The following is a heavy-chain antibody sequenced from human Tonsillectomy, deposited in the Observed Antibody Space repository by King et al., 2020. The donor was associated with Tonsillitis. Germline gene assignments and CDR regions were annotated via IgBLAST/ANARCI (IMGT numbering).Heavy chain of an antibody. J-gene: IGHJ3*02. CDR3: ARKADSSWGHFDI. CDR1: GFSFNDYY. CDR2: ISSSGTTK. V-gene: IGHV3-11*01. Sequence: VQLVESGGGLVKPGGSLRLSCTASGFSFNDYYMTWIRQAPGKGLEWLSYISSSGTTKYYADSVKGRFTISRDNAKNSLYLQMNSLRADDTAVYYCARKADSSWGHFDIWGQGTMVTVSS. D-gene: IGHD6-6*01.